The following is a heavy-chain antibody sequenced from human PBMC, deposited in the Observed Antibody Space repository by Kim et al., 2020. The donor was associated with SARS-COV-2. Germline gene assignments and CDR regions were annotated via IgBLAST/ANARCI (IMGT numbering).Heavy chain of an antibody. V-gene: IGHV3-11*03. Sequence: SVKGRFTISRDNAKNSLYLQMNSRRAEDTAVCYCSRRVGATYYYYYGMDVWGQGTTVTVSS. J-gene: IGHJ6*02. CDR3: SRRVGATYYYYYGMDV. D-gene: IGHD1-26*01.